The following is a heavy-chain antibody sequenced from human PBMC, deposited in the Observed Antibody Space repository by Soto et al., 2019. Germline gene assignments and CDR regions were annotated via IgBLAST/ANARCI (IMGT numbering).Heavy chain of an antibody. D-gene: IGHD6-13*01. CDR2: ISSSGSTI. Sequence: GGSLRLSFAASGFTFSSYEMNWVRQAPGKGLEWVSYISSSGSTIYYADSVKGRFTISSDNAKNSLYLQMNSLRAEDTAVYYCARLEQQLVDYWGQGTLVTVSS. CDR3: ARLEQQLVDY. V-gene: IGHV3-48*03. CDR1: GFTFSSYE. J-gene: IGHJ4*02.